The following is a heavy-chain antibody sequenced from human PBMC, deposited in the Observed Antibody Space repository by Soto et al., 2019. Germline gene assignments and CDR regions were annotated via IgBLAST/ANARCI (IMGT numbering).Heavy chain of an antibody. Sequence: ASVKVSCKASGYTFTSYDINWVRQATGQGLEWMGWMNPNSGNTGYAQKFQGRVTMTRNTSISTAYMELSSLRSEDTAVYYCARGRVVSAAIWYYYGMDVWGQGTTVTVSS. CDR1: GYTFTSYD. CDR2: MNPNSGNT. D-gene: IGHD2-2*02. V-gene: IGHV1-8*01. CDR3: ARGRVVSAAIWYYYGMDV. J-gene: IGHJ6*02.